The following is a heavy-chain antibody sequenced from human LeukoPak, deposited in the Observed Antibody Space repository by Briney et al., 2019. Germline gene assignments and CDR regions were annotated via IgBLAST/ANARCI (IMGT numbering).Heavy chain of an antibody. Sequence: PGGSLRLSCAASGFTFSSYSMNWVRQAPGMGLEWVSSISSSSSNIYYADSVKGRFTISRDNAKTSLYLQMNSLRAEDTAVYYCARGPVGSYYYDSIGESHFDYWGQGTLVTVSS. J-gene: IGHJ4*02. V-gene: IGHV3-21*01. CDR1: GFTFSSYS. CDR3: ARGPVGSYYYDSIGESHFDY. D-gene: IGHD3-22*01. CDR2: ISSSSSNI.